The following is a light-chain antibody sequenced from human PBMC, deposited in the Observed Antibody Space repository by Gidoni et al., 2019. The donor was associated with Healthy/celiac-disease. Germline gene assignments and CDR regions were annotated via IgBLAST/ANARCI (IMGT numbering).Light chain of an antibody. J-gene: IGKJ4*01. Sequence: DIQMTLSPSSLSASVGDRVTITCLASQSISSYLNWYQQKPGKATKLLIYAASSLQSGVPSRVSGSGCGTDVTRTISSLQPEDVANYYCQQSYSTFTFGGGTKVEIK. CDR1: QSISSY. CDR2: AAS. CDR3: QQSYSTFT. V-gene: IGKV1-39*01.